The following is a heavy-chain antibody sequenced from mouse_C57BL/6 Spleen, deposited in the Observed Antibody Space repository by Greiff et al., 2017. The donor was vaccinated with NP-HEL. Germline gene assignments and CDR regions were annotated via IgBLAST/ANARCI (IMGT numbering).Heavy chain of an antibody. V-gene: IGHV3-6*01. Sequence: ESGPGLVKPSQSLSLTCSVTGYSITSGYYWNWIRQFPGNKLEWMGYISYDGSNNYNPSLKNRISITSDPSKNQFFLKLNSVTTEDTATYYCARGVYGSSYGYFDVWGTGTTVTVSS. CDR3: ARGVYGSSYGYFDV. CDR2: ISYDGSN. D-gene: IGHD1-1*01. J-gene: IGHJ1*03. CDR1: GYSITSGYY.